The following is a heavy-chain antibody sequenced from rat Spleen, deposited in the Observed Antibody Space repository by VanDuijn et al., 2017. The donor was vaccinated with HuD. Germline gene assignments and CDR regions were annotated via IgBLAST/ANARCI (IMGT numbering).Heavy chain of an antibody. CDR1: GFSLTSYS. D-gene: IGHD1-11*01. CDR3: TRDFTPEGIVSPEGFDY. CDR2: MWYDGDT. Sequence: QVQLKESGPGLVQPSETLSLTCTVSGFSLTSYSVSWVRQPSGKGPEWMGRMWYDGDTAYKSVLKSRLTISRDTSKNQVFLKMNSLQTDDTGNYCCTRDFTPEGIVSPEGFDYWCQGVMVTVSS. J-gene: IGHJ2*01. V-gene: IGHV2-63*01.